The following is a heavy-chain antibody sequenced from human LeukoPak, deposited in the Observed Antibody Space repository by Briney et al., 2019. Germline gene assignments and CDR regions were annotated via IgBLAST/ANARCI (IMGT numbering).Heavy chain of an antibody. CDR3: ARTAVTTENFDY. D-gene: IGHD4-17*01. CDR2: ISGNSGGT. CDR1: GFTFSSYA. Sequence: GGSLRLSCSASGFTFSSYAMHWVRQAPGKGLEWVSAISGNSGGTYYADSVKGRFTISRDNSKNTLYLQMNSLTAEDTAVYYCARTAVTTENFDYWGQGTLVTVSS. V-gene: IGHV3-23*01. J-gene: IGHJ4*02.